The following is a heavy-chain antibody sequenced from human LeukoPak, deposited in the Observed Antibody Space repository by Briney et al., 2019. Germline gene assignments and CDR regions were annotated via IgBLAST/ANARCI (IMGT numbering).Heavy chain of an antibody. CDR1: ADSLSSGGHY. CDR3: ARGGNRFGGFYFDC. CDR2: IHHSGRS. V-gene: IGHV4-31*03. J-gene: IGHJ4*02. Sequence: SETLSLTCTVSADSLSSGGHYWAWIRQFPGKGLESIGFIHHSGRSRHNPSLKDRVAISVDTSRKQFALKLSSVTAADTAMYYCARGGNRFGGFYFDCWGQGIQVIVSS. D-gene: IGHD3-10*01.